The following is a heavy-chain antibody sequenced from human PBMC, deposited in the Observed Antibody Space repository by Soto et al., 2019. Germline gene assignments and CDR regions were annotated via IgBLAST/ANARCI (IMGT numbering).Heavy chain of an antibody. D-gene: IGHD6-13*01. CDR2: INAGNGNT. CDR1: GYTFTSYA. J-gene: IGHJ4*02. CDR3: ARVTWAAAGRHPFDY. V-gene: IGHV1-3*01. Sequence: GASVKVSCTASGYTFTSYAMHWVRQAPGQRLEWMGWINAGNGNTKYSQKFQGRVTITRDTSASTAYMELSSLRSEDTAVYYCARVTWAAAGRHPFDYWGQGTLVTVSS.